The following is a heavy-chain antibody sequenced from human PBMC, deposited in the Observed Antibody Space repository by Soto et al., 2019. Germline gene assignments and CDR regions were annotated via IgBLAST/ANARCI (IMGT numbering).Heavy chain of an antibody. CDR3: EKHAAAAAPDY. CDR1: GFTFSSYA. CDR2: ISGSGGGT. D-gene: IGHD6-13*01. J-gene: IGHJ4*02. Sequence: EVQLLESGGGLVQPGGSLTLSCAASGFTFSSYAMSWVRQAPGKGLEWVSLISGSGGGTYYADSVKGRFTISRDNSQNTLYLQLNSLRAEDTAVYYCEKHAAAAAPDYWRQGTMVTVSS. V-gene: IGHV3-23*01.